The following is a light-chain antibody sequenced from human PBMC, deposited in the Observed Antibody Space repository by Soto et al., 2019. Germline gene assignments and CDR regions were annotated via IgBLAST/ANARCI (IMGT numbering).Light chain of an antibody. V-gene: IGLV2-14*03. CDR2: DVS. J-gene: IGLJ2*01. CDR3: SPYTSRATLV. CDR1: SNDVGGYDY. Sequence: QSALTQPASVSGSPGQSITISCTGTSNDVGGYDYVTWYQHHPGKAPKLMIYDVSNRPSGISDRFSASKSGNTASLTISGVQAEDEAHYYCSPYTSRATLVFGGGTKLTVL.